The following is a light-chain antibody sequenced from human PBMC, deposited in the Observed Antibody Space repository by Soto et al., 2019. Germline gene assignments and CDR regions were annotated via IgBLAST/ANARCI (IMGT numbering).Light chain of an antibody. Sequence: EIVMTKSPATLSVSPGERATSSCKASERIYSAYLGWYQQKPGQAPRLLIYAASTRATGIPARFSGSGSEREFTLTIRSLQSEDFALYCCHQYNNWPWTFGQGTKVDIK. CDR1: ERIYSAY. CDR2: AAS. CDR3: HQYNNWPWT. J-gene: IGKJ1*01. V-gene: IGKV3-15*01.